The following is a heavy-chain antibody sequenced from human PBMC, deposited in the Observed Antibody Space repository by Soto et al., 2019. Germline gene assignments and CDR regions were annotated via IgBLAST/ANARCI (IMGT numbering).Heavy chain of an antibody. V-gene: IGHV1-69*01. CDR3: ARSLEVTTVTNWFDP. Sequence: QVQLVQSGAEVKKPGSSVKVSCKASADTFNSYSLSWLRQAPGQRLEWLGGITPVFGTADYAQSFEDRLTITANDSTSTVYMALSSLRSDDTAVYYCARSLEVTTVTNWFDPWGQGALVTVSS. J-gene: IGHJ5*02. CDR1: ADTFNSYS. D-gene: IGHD4-17*01. CDR2: ITPVFGTA.